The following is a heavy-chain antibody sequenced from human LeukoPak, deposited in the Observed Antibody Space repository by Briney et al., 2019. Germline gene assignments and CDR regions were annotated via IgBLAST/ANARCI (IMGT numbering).Heavy chain of an antibody. CDR1: GFGFSSYA. J-gene: IGHJ5*02. V-gene: IGHV3-23*01. D-gene: IGHD3-10*01. Sequence: GGSLRLSCAASGFGFSSYAMSWVRHVPGKGLEWVSAITGSGSEIFSTDSVKGRFTISRDNAKNTLYLQMNNLRAEDTAVYYCAKDRFGSGGPNWFGPWGQGTLVTVSS. CDR2: ITGSGSEI. CDR3: AKDRFGSGGPNWFGP.